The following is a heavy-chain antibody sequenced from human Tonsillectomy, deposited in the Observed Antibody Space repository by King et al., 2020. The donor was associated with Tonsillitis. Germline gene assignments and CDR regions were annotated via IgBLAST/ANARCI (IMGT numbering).Heavy chain of an antibody. J-gene: IGHJ4*02. CDR1: GFTFSSYG. V-gene: IGHV3-33*01. D-gene: IGHD6-19*01. Sequence: QLVQSGGGVVQPGRSLRLSCAASGFTFSSYGMHWVRQAPGKGLEWVAVIWYDGSNKYYADSVKGRFTISRDNSKNTLYLQMNSLRAEDTAVYYCARAPGIAVAGVGLLGVLSYRNWGQGTLVTVSS. CDR3: ARAPGIAVAGVGLLGVLSYRN. CDR2: IWYDGSNK.